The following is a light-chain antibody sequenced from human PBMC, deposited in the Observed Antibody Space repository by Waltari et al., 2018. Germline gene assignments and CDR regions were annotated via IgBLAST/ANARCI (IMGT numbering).Light chain of an antibody. CDR3: QPSQGFPYT. CDR1: HNIDFF. CDR2: GAS. V-gene: IGKV1-39*01. Sequence: DIQMTQSPSSLSASVGGSVTMSCRESHNIDFFLNWYQQKPGKAPKLLIFGASSLQNGAPSRFSGSGSGTEFTLTITSLSSEDSATYYCQPSQGFPYTFGQGTKLEIK. J-gene: IGKJ2*01.